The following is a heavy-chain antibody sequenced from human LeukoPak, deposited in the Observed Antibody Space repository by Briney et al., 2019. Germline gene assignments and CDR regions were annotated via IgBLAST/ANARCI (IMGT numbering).Heavy chain of an antibody. J-gene: IGHJ5*02. V-gene: IGHV4-59*01. CDR2: IYYSGST. Sequence: PSETLSLTCTVSGGSISSYYWSWIPQPPGKGLEWIGYIYYSGSTNYNPSLKSRVTISVDTSKNQFSLKLSSVTAADTAVYYCARGYCSSTSCSHYNWFDPWGQGTLVTASS. CDR3: ARGYCSSTSCSHYNWFDP. CDR1: GGSISSYY. D-gene: IGHD2-2*01.